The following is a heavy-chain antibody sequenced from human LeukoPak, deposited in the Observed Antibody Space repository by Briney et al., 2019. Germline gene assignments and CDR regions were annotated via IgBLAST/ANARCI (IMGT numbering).Heavy chain of an antibody. CDR2: INAGNGNT. D-gene: IGHD3-16*01. CDR1: GYTFTSYA. V-gene: IGHV1-3*01. Sequence: ASVKVSCKASGYTFTSYAMHWVRQAPGQRLEWMGWINAGNGNTKYSQKSQGRVTITRDTSASTAYMGLSSLRSEDTAVYYCARERRLWAAFDIWGQGTMVTVSS. CDR3: ARERRLWAAFDI. J-gene: IGHJ3*02.